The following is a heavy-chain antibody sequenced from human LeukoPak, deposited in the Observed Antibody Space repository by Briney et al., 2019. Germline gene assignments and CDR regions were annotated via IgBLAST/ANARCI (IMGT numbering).Heavy chain of an antibody. CDR3: AREGGYGDYAFDY. CDR1: GGSINSSSYY. CDR2: MYYRGST. J-gene: IGHJ4*02. D-gene: IGHD4-17*01. Sequence: SETLSLTCTVSGGSINSSSYYWGWVRQPPGKGLEWIGSMYYRGSTYYNPSLKSRVTISVDRSKNQFSLKLSSVTAADTAVYYCAREGGYGDYAFDYWGQGTLVTVSS. V-gene: IGHV4-39*07.